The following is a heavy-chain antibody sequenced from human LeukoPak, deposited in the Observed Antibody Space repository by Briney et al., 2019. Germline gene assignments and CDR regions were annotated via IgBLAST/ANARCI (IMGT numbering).Heavy chain of an antibody. CDR1: AFTFTTYS. D-gene: IGHD3-22*01. CDR2: ISSISNTI. V-gene: IGHV3-48*01. CDR3: ASLIPYYYDSSTYSPGDY. Sequence: GGSLRLSCAASAFTFTTYSMNWGRQAPGKGLEWLSYISSISNTIYYADSVKGRFTISRDNAKNSLYLQMNSLRAEDTAVYYCASLIPYYYDSSTYSPGDYWGQGTLVTVSS. J-gene: IGHJ4*02.